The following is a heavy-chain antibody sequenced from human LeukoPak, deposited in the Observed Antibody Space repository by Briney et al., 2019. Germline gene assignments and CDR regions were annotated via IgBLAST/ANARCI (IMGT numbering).Heavy chain of an antibody. CDR2: TYHSGST. J-gene: IGHJ4*02. V-gene: IGHV4-30-2*01. CDR1: GGSISSGGYS. CDR3: ARGAYDILTGYYRGMPVGYFDY. D-gene: IGHD3-9*01. Sequence: SETLSLTCAVSGGSISSGGYSWSWIRQPPGKGLEWIGYTYHSGSTYYNPSLKSRVTISVDRSKNQFSLKLSSVTAADTAVYYCARGAYDILTGYYRGMPVGYFDYWGQGTLVTVSS.